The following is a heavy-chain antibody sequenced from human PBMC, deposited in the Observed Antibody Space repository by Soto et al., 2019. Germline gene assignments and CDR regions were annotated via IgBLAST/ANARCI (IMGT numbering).Heavy chain of an antibody. D-gene: IGHD2-2*01. CDR1: GFNFNNYG. V-gene: IGHV3-21*01. CDR2: VSKSDYT. J-gene: IGHJ4*02. Sequence: PGGSLRLSCAVSGFNFNNYGINWVRQAPGKGLEWVSSVSKSDYTYYSDSVKGRFTISRDNAKNSVSLQMNTLRAEDTAVYYCAREDSIIIPAVSDCWGQGTLVTVSP. CDR3: AREDSIIIPAVSDC.